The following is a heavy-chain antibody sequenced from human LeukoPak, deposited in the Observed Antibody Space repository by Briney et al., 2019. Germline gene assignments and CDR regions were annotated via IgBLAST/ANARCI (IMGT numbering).Heavy chain of an antibody. Sequence: PGGSLRLSCAVSGFNFDIAWMNWVRQAPGEGLEWVGRIKSKSDGAATDYAAPVRGRFTISIDDSKNTLNLQMNSLKTEDTGVYYCVSRDAYKPRYYMDVWGKGTTVAVSS. CDR2: IKSKSDGAAT. V-gene: IGHV3-15*01. CDR1: GFNFDIAW. J-gene: IGHJ6*03. CDR3: VSRDAYKPRYYMDV. D-gene: IGHD5-24*01.